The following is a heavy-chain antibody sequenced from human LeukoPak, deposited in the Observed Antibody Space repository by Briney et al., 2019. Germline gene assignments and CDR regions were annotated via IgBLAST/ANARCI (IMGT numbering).Heavy chain of an antibody. Sequence: GGSLRLSCAASGFTVSSNYMSWVRQAPGKGLERVSVIYSGGSTYYADSVKGRFTISRDNSKNTLYLQMNSLRAEDTAVYYCARDLDYGDYVYGYWGQGTLVTVSS. CDR1: GFTVSSNY. D-gene: IGHD4-17*01. CDR2: IYSGGST. J-gene: IGHJ4*02. V-gene: IGHV3-66*02. CDR3: ARDLDYGDYVYGY.